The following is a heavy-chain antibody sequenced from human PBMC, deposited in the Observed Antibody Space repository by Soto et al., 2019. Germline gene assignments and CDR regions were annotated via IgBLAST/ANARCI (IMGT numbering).Heavy chain of an antibody. Sequence: QVQLVESGGGVVQPGRSLRLSCAASGFTFSSYAMHWVRQAPGKGLEWVAVISYDGRNKYYADSVKGRFTISRDNSKNTLYLQMNSLRAEDTAVHYCAREIERLLGYWGQGTLGTVSS. J-gene: IGHJ4*02. CDR3: AREIERLLGY. V-gene: IGHV3-30*04. D-gene: IGHD3-3*01. CDR2: ISYDGRNK. CDR1: GFTFSSYA.